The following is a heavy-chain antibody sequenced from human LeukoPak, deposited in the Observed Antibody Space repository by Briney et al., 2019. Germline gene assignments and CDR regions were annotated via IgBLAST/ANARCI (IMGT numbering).Heavy chain of an antibody. D-gene: IGHD3-22*01. CDR1: GYTFTSYY. Sequence: ASVKVSCKASGYTFTSYYMQWGRQAPGQGLEWMGIINPSGGSTSYAQKFQGRVTMTRDTYTSTVYMELSSLRSEDTAVYYCARTLNYYDSSGYPDYWGQGTLVTVSS. J-gene: IGHJ4*02. CDR2: INPSGGST. V-gene: IGHV1-46*01. CDR3: ARTLNYYDSSGYPDY.